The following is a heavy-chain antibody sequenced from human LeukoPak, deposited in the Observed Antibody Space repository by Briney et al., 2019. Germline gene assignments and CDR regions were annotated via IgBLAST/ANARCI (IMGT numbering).Heavy chain of an antibody. CDR1: GYTFTSYD. Sequence: GASVKVSCETSGYTFTSYDMHWVRQAPGQGLEWMGIINSSGGSTSYAQKFPGRVTMTRDMSTSTFYLELSSLRSEDTAVYYCARGHGSGSANYFDPWGQGTLVTVSS. CDR3: ARGHGSGSANYFDP. CDR2: INSSGGST. D-gene: IGHD3-10*01. J-gene: IGHJ5*02. V-gene: IGHV1-46*01.